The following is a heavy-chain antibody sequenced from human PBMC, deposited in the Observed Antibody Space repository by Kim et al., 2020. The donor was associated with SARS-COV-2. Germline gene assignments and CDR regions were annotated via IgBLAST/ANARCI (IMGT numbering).Heavy chain of an antibody. D-gene: IGHD6-19*01. V-gene: IGHV4-39*07. Sequence: LKSRVTISVDTSKNQFSLKLRSVTAADTAVYYCARGMYSSGWYAQYYFDYWGQGTLVTVSS. CDR3: ARGMYSSGWYAQYYFDY. J-gene: IGHJ4*02.